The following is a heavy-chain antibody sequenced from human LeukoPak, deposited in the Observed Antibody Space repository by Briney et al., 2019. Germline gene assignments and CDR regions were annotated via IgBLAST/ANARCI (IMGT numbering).Heavy chain of an antibody. V-gene: IGHV3-7*01. Sequence: GGSLRLSCAASGFTFSSYAMNWVRQAPWKGLEWVANIKQDGSEKYYVDSVKGRFTISRDNAKNSLYLQMNSLRAEDTAVYYCAKDFSSGPYLYRFDYWGQGTLVTVSS. D-gene: IGHD3-22*01. J-gene: IGHJ4*02. CDR2: IKQDGSEK. CDR1: GFTFSSYA. CDR3: AKDFSSGPYLYRFDY.